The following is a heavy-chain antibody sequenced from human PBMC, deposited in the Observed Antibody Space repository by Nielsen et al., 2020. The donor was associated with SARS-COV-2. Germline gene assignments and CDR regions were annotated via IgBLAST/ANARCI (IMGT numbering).Heavy chain of an antibody. Sequence: GGSLRLSCAASGFTVSSNYMSWVRQAPGKGLEWVSVIYSGGSTYYADSVKGRFTISRDNSKNTLYLQMNSLRAEDTAVYYCARDPSGASSGWYENWFDPWGQGTLVTVSS. CDR2: IYSGGST. CDR1: GFTVSSNY. V-gene: IGHV3-66*01. D-gene: IGHD6-19*01. CDR3: ARDPSGASSGWYENWFDP. J-gene: IGHJ5*02.